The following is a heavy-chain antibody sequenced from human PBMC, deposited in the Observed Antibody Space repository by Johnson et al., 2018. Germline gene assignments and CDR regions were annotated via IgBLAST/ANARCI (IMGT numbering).Heavy chain of an antibody. CDR1: GFTFSSYS. D-gene: IGHD3-22*01. CDR2: ISSSSSYI. J-gene: IGHJ1*01. Sequence: QLVESGGGLVKPGGSLRLSCAASGFTFSSYSMNWVRQAPGKGLEWVSSISSSSSYIYYADSVKGRFTISRDNAKNSLYLQMDSLRAEDTAVYYCAMELPDSSGYSFQHWGQGTLVTVSS. CDR3: AMELPDSSGYSFQH. V-gene: IGHV3-21*01.